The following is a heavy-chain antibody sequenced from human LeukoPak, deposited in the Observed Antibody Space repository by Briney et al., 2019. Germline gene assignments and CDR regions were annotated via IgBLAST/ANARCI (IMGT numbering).Heavy chain of an antibody. CDR1: GFTFSSYE. CDR3: AFLGYGSGFNSGY. CDR2: ISSSCSTI. J-gene: IGHJ4*02. V-gene: IGHV3-48*03. D-gene: IGHD3-10*01. Sequence: PGGSLRLSCAASGFTFSSYEMNWVRQAPGKGLEWVSYISSSCSTIYYADSVKGRFTISRENAKNSLYLQMTSLRAEDTAVYYCAFLGYGSGFNSGYWGQGTLVTVSS.